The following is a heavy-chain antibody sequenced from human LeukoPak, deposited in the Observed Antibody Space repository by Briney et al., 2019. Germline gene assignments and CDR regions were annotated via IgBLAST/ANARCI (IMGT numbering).Heavy chain of an antibody. CDR3: VKVAKYYYGSETYYFFEH. Sequence: GESLRLSCAAAGFTFTTYWMSWVRQLPGKGLEWVANINQDGTEKYYVDSVKGRFTISRDNAKNSLDLQMNSLRVEDTAIYYCVKVAKYYYGSETYYFFEHWGQGTPVTASS. D-gene: IGHD3-10*01. CDR2: INQDGTEK. V-gene: IGHV3-7*01. J-gene: IGHJ4*02. CDR1: GFTFTTYW.